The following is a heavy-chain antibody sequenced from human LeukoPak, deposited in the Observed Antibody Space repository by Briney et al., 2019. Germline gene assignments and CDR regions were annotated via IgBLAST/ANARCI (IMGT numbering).Heavy chain of an antibody. CDR1: GYTFTGYY. J-gene: IGHJ5*02. CDR3: ARDGSRYYDSTGSFDP. V-gene: IGHV1-2*06. D-gene: IGHD3-22*01. CDR2: INPNSGGT. Sequence: ASVKVSCKASGYTFTGYYMHWVRQAPARGLEWMGRINPNSGGTNYAQKFQGMVTMTRDTSISTAYMELSRLRSDDTAVYYCARDGSRYYDSTGSFDPWGQGTLVTVSS.